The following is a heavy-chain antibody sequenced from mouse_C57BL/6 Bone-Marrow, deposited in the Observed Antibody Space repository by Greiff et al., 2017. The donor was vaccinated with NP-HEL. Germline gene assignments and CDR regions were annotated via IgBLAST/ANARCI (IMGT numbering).Heavy chain of an antibody. V-gene: IGHV1-80*01. Sequence: VQVVESGAELVKPGASVKISCKASGYAFSSYWMNWVKERPGKGLEWIGQIYPGDGDTKYNGKFKGKATLTADKSSSTAYMQVSSLTSEDSAVYFWARGDYGSSRFGYAMDYWGQGTSVTVSS. CDR3: ARGDYGSSRFGYAMDY. J-gene: IGHJ4*01. D-gene: IGHD1-1*01. CDR2: IYPGDGDT. CDR1: GYAFSSYW.